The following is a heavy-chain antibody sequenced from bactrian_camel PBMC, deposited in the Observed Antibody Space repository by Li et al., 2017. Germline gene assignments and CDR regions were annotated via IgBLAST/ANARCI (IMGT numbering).Heavy chain of an antibody. D-gene: IGHD5*01. J-gene: IGHJ4*01. Sequence: HVQLVESGGGSVQAGGSLRVSCAASGYTYSSYCMGWFRQAPGKEREGVAHIDSDGTTSYADSVKGRFTISRDNTKNMLYLQMNSLKSEDTALYYCATRGYYAGDKWRYGYWGQGTQVTVS. CDR2: IDSDGTT. V-gene: IGHV3S26*01. CDR1: GYTYSSYC. CDR3: ATRGYYAGDKWRYGY.